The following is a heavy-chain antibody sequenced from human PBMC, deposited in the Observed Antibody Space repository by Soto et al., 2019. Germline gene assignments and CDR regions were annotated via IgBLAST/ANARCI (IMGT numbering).Heavy chain of an antibody. CDR3: AKARCTTSNCYVPDY. J-gene: IGHJ4*02. V-gene: IGHV3-23*01. CDR2: ISGSGGSP. D-gene: IGHD2-8*01. Sequence: PGGSLRLSCAASGFSFSTYTMSWVRRAPGKGLEWVSAISGSGGSPSYADSVQGRFTISRDNPKKTLYLQMNSLRAEDTAVYYCAKARCTTSNCYVPDYWGQRTLVNVSS. CDR1: GFSFSTYT.